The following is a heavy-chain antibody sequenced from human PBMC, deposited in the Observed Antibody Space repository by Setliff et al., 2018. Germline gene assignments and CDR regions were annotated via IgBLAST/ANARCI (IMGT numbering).Heavy chain of an antibody. CDR1: GQTLPELS. D-gene: IGHD1-26*01. V-gene: IGHV1-24*01. CDR3: ATCVGTSWYDYNYYMDV. Sequence: ASVKVSCKLSGQTLPELSIHWVRQAPGKGLEWMGGFDPDDGETVYAQKFQGRVTMPEDTSTNTAYMELSSLRSEDTDAYYCATCVGTSWYDYNYYMDVWGIGTTVTVSS. CDR2: FDPDDGET. J-gene: IGHJ6*03.